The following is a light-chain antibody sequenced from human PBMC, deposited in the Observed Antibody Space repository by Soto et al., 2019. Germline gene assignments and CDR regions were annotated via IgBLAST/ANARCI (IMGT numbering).Light chain of an antibody. CDR3: QQYGNSPYA. V-gene: IGKV3-20*01. Sequence: EIVLTQSPGTLSLSPGERATLSCRASQSVSSNYLAWYQQKSGQAPRLLIYGASSRATDIPDRFSGSGSGTDFTLTISKLEPEDFAVYYCQQYGNSPYAFGQGTELEI. CDR2: GAS. J-gene: IGKJ2*01. CDR1: QSVSSNY.